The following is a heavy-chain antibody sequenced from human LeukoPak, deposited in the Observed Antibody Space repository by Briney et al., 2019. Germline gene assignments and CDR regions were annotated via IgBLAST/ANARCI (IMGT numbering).Heavy chain of an antibody. CDR2: INHSGST. V-gene: IGHV4-34*01. Sequence: SSETLSLTCTVSGGSISSYYWSWIRQPPGKGLEWIGEINHSGSTNYNPSLKSRVTISVDTSKNQFSLKLSSVTAADTAVYYCARQKRVVRGVIITNYYYYMDVWGKGTTVTISS. D-gene: IGHD3-10*01. CDR1: GGSISSYY. J-gene: IGHJ6*03. CDR3: ARQKRVVRGVIITNYYYYMDV.